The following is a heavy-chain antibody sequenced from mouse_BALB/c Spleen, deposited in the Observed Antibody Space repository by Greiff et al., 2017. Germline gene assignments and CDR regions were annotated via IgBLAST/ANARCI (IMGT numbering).Heavy chain of an antibody. CDR2: IDPANGNT. CDR1: GFNIKDTY. V-gene: IGHV14-3*02. J-gene: IGHJ4*01. CDR3: ADGNSHYAMDY. D-gene: IGHD2-1*01. Sequence: VQLQQSGAELVKPGASVKLSCTASGFNIKDTYMHWVKQRPEQGLEWIGRIDPANGNTKYDPKFQGKATITADTSSNTAYLQLSSLTSEDTAVYYCADGNSHYAMDYWGQGTSVTVSS.